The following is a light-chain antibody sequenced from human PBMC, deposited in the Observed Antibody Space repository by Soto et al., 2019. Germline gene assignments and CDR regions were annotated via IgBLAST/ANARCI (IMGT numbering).Light chain of an antibody. J-gene: IGKJ1*01. V-gene: IGKV1-5*01. CDR2: DAS. CDR3: QQYNSYSPWT. Sequence: DIQMTQSPSTLSASVGDRVTITCRASQSISSWLAWYQQKPGKAPKLLIYDASSLESGVPSRFSGSGSGTEFTLTISSLQPDAVSTYYCQQYNSYSPWTFGQGTKVEIK. CDR1: QSISSW.